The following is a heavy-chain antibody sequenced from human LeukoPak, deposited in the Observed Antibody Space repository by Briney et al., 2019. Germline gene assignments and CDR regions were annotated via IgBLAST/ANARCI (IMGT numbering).Heavy chain of an antibody. CDR3: ARGGYCSSTSCYESAEYFQH. Sequence: ASVKVSCKASGGTFSSYAISWVRQAPGQGLEWMGRIIPILGIANYAQKFQGRVTITADKSTSTAYVELSSLRSEDTAVYYCARGGYCSSTSCYESAEYFQHWGQGTLVTVSS. CDR1: GGTFSSYA. J-gene: IGHJ1*01. V-gene: IGHV1-69*04. CDR2: IIPILGIA. D-gene: IGHD2-2*01.